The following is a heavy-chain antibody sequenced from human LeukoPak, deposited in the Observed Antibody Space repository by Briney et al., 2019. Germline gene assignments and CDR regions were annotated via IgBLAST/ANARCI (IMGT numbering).Heavy chain of an antibody. J-gene: IGHJ4*02. CDR3: ARGLYYYDSSGYYYPPPNFDY. Sequence: SETLSLTCTVSGGSISSSSYYWGWIRQPPGKGLEWIGSIYYSGSTYYNPSLKSRVTISVDTSKNQFSLKLSSVTAADTAVYYCARGLYYYDSSGYYYPPPNFDYWGQGTLVTVSS. D-gene: IGHD3-22*01. CDR1: GGSISSSSYY. CDR2: IYYSGST. V-gene: IGHV4-39*07.